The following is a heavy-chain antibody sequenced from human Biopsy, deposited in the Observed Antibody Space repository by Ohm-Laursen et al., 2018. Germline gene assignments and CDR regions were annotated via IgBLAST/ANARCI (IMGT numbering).Heavy chain of an antibody. J-gene: IGHJ4*02. CDR3: ARADMVTTIVDY. CDR2: IYHTGST. CDR1: GDSISSGGNY. V-gene: IGHV4-31*03. Sequence: SQTLSLTCTVSGDSISSGGNYWSWIRQFPGKGLEWIVYIYHTGSTYYNPSLKSRLSIAIDTSKNQFSVSLRSVTAADTAVYYCARADMVTTIVDYWGQGTLVTVSS. D-gene: IGHD5-12*01.